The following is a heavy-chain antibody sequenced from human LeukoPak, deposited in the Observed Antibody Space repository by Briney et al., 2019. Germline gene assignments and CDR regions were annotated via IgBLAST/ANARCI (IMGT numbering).Heavy chain of an antibody. CDR3: ARVGFEYSSSSVWFDP. V-gene: IGHV1-18*01. CDR1: GYTFTSYG. J-gene: IGHJ5*02. CDR2: ISAYNGNT. D-gene: IGHD6-6*01. Sequence: ASVKVSCKASGYTFTSYGISWVRQAPGQGLEWMGWISAYNGNTNYAQKLQGRVTMTTDTSTSTAYMELRSPRSDDTAVYYCARVGFEYSSSSVWFDPWGQGTLVTVSS.